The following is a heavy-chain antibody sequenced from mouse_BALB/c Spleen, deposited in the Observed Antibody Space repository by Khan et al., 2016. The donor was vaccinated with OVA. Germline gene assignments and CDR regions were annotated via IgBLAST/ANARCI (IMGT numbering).Heavy chain of an antibody. V-gene: IGHV5-6*01. Sequence: EVELVESGGDVVKPGGSLKLSCAASGFTFSTYGMSWVRQTPDKRLEWVATVSTGGHYTYYPDTVKGRFTISRDNAKNTLYLQMNSLKSEDTAMFYCDRLAYYYDSEGFAYWGQGTLVTVSA. CDR3: DRLAYYYDSEGFAY. D-gene: IGHD1-1*01. CDR1: GFTFSTYG. CDR2: VSTGGHYT. J-gene: IGHJ3*01.